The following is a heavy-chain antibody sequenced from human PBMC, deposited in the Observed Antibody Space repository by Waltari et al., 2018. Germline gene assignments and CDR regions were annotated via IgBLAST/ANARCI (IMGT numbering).Heavy chain of an antibody. J-gene: IGHJ5*02. D-gene: IGHD1-1*01. Sequence: QLQLQESGPGLVKPSETLSLTCIVSGGSISSSNYYWGGIRQPPGKGLEWIGSIYSGGSTYYNPSLKSRVTISVDTSKNHFSLKLNYVTAADTAVYFCARDRPGTINSFDPWGQGTLVTVSS. CDR1: GGSISSSNYY. CDR3: ARDRPGTINSFDP. CDR2: IYSGGST. V-gene: IGHV4-39*02.